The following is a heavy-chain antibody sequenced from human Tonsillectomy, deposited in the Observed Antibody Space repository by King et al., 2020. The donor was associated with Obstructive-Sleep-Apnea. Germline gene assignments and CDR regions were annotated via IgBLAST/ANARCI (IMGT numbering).Heavy chain of an antibody. Sequence: QLVQSGGGLVKPGGSLRLSCAASGFTFSNAWMSWVRQAPGKGREWVVRIKSKTDGGTTDYAAPVKGRFTISRDDSKNTLYLQMNSLKTEDTAVYYCTTEMATVDYWGQGTLVTVSS. D-gene: IGHD5-24*01. CDR1: GFTFSNAW. CDR3: TTEMATVDY. CDR2: IKSKTDGGTT. V-gene: IGHV3-15*01. J-gene: IGHJ4*02.